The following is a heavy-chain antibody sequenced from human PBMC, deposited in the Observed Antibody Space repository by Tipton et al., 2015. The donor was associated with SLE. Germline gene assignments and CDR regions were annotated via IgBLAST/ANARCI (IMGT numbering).Heavy chain of an antibody. CDR2: IYHSGST. CDR1: GGSISSSNW. J-gene: IGHJ5*02. Sequence: TLSLTCAVSGGSISSSNWWSWVRQPPGKGLEWIGEIYHSGSTNYNPSLKSRVTISVDKSKNQFSLKLSSVTAADTAVYYCARTMTRPLMWFDPWGQGTLVTVSS. V-gene: IGHV4-4*02. D-gene: IGHD3-3*01. CDR3: ARTMTRPLMWFDP.